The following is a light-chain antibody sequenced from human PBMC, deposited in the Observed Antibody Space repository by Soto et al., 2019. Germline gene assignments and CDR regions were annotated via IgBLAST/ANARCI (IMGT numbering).Light chain of an antibody. V-gene: IGKV1-9*01. Sequence: DIQLTQSPSFLSPSIGESVTITCRASQVISTSLAWYQVKPGKAPKLLIYAASTLESGVPSRFSATVSGTEFSLTITSLQPEDFAVYYCQQRSNWPLTFGQGTKVEIK. CDR1: QVISTS. CDR3: QQRSNWPLT. CDR2: AAS. J-gene: IGKJ1*01.